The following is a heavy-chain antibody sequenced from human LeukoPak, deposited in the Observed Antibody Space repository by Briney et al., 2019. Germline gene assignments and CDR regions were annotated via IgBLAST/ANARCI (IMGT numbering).Heavy chain of an antibody. Sequence: GGSLRLSCAASGFTFSGYWMHWVRQAPGKGLVWVSRINTDGSTINYAGSVKGRFTISRDNAKNTLYLQMNSLRAEDTAVYYCAKDLHYGSADYWGQGTLVTVSS. D-gene: IGHD3-10*01. V-gene: IGHV3-74*01. CDR1: GFTFSGYW. CDR2: INTDGSTI. J-gene: IGHJ4*02. CDR3: AKDLHYGSADY.